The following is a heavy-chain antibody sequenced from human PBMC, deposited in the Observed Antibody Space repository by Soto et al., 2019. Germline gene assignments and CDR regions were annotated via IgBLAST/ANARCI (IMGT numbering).Heavy chain of an antibody. CDR1: GFTFSDYY. V-gene: IGHV3-11*05. J-gene: IGHJ5*02. Sequence: GGSLRLSCAASGFTFSDYYMSWIRQAPGKGLEWVSYISSSSSYTNYAGSVKGRFTISRDNAKNSLYLQMNSLRAEDTAVYYCAGAGNSGLRYFDWLPNSNWFDPWGQGTLVTVSS. CDR2: ISSSSSYT. CDR3: AGAGNSGLRYFDWLPNSNWFDP. D-gene: IGHD3-9*01.